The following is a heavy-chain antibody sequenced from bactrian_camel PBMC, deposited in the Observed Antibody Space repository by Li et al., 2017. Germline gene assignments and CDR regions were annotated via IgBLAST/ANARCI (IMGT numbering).Heavy chain of an antibody. J-gene: IGHJ4*01. V-gene: IGHV3S31*01. CDR1: RYTYGDYC. CDR2: IRRDGGET. Sequence: DVQLVESGGGSVQAGGSLRLSCKVSRYTYGDYCLGWYRLPPGRAPAEREGIAAIRRDGGETWYAASVKGRFTISRDSAKNTVNLMMNSLKPEDTAMYYCAANFGPYCSGPYLARRANFLGQGTQVTVS. D-gene: IGHD2*01.